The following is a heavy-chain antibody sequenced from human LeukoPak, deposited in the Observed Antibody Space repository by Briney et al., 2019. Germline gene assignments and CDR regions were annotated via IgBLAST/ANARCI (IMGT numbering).Heavy chain of an antibody. CDR3: ARWNDYGGNFDY. J-gene: IGHJ4*02. V-gene: IGHV4-30-2*01. CDR1: GGSISSGGYY. CDR2: IYHSGST. Sequence: SETLSLTCTVSGGSISSGGYYWSWIRQHPGKGLEWIGYIYHSGSTYYNPSLKSRVTISVDRSKNQFSLKLSSVTAADTAVYYCARWNDYGGNFDYWGQGTLVTVSS. D-gene: IGHD4-23*01.